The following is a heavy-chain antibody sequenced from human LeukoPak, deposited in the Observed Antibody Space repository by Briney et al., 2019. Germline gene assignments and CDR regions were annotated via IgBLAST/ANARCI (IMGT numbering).Heavy chain of an antibody. J-gene: IGHJ4*02. CDR2: ISAYNGYT. CDR1: GYTFTNYG. Sequence: ASVKVSCKTSGYTFTNYGVSWVRQAPGQGLEWMGWISAYNGYTNYAQKLQVRVTMTTDTSTSTAYMELRSLTSDDTAVYYCAREPLRGSNYDILTGYPPTKDYWGQGTLVTVSS. CDR3: AREPLRGSNYDILTGYPPTKDY. V-gene: IGHV1-18*01. D-gene: IGHD3-9*01.